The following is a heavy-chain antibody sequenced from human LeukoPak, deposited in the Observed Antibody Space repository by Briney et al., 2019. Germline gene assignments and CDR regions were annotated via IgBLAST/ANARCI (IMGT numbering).Heavy chain of an antibody. J-gene: IGHJ5*02. CDR1: GYHFNSHG. V-gene: IGHV1-18*01. D-gene: IGHD1-14*01. Sequence: APVKVSFKGSGYHFNSHGNSRVGPAPGKGPEWMGWISAYNGNTNYAQKLQGRVTMTTDTSTSTAYMELRSLRSDDTAVYYCARDLAENWFDPWGQGTLVTVSS. CDR2: ISAYNGNT. CDR3: ARDLAENWFDP.